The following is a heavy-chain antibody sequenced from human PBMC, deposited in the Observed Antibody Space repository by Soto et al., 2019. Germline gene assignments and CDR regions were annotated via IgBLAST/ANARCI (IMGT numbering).Heavy chain of an antibody. CDR1: GFTFRNFW. V-gene: IGHV3-7*05. CDR3: VTGGGNFVS. D-gene: IGHD3-9*01. J-gene: IGHJ4*02. Sequence: EMQLVESGAGLVQPGESLSLSCAASGFTFRNFWMSWVRQAPGKGLEWVANIKQDGSEKNYVDSVKGRFTISRDNAKNSLFLQMNSLRADDTAVYYCVTGGGNFVSWGQGSLVTVSS. CDR2: IKQDGSEK.